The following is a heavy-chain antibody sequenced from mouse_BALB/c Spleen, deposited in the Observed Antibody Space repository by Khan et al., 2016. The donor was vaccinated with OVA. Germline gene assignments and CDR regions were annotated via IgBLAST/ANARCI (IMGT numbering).Heavy chain of an antibody. Sequence: VQLKQSGPGLVKPSQSLSLTCTVTGYSITSDYVWNWIRQFPENKLEWMGHISYSGNTKYNPSLKSRISVTRDTSKNQIFLQLNSVTAEDTATYYCARVYGGDFDYWGQGTTLTVSS. CDR2: ISYSGNT. D-gene: IGHD2-10*02. CDR3: ARVYGGDFDY. V-gene: IGHV3-2*02. J-gene: IGHJ2*01. CDR1: GYSITSDYV.